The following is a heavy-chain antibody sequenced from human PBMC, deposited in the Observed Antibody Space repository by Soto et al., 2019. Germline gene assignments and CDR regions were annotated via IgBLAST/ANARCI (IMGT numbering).Heavy chain of an antibody. CDR1: GGSISNYY. D-gene: IGHD3-3*01. J-gene: IGHJ4*02. Sequence: PSETLSLTCPVSGGSISNYYWSWIRQPPGKGLEWIGYIHYSGNTKYNPSLKSRVTISADTSKNQFSLKLSSVTAADTAVYYCARGHYDFWSGYFATIDYWGQGTLVTVSS. CDR2: IHYSGNT. CDR3: ARGHYDFWSGYFATIDY. V-gene: IGHV4-59*08.